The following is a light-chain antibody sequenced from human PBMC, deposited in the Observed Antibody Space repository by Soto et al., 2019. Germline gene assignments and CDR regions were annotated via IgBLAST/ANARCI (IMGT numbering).Light chain of an antibody. V-gene: IGLV2-14*01. CDR1: NSDVGGYNY. CDR2: EVS. CDR3: SCYISSATLYV. J-gene: IGLJ1*01. Sequence: QSVLTQPASVSGSPGQSITISCTGTNSDVGGYNYVSWYQQHPDKAPKLMIYEVSSRPSGVSGRFSGSKSGNTASLTIPSLRAEDEADYYCSCYISSATLYVFGTGTQLTVL.